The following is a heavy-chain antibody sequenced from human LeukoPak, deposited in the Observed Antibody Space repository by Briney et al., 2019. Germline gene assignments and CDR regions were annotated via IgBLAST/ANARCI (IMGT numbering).Heavy chain of an antibody. CDR2: IYYSGST. D-gene: IGHD3-10*01. Sequence: PSETLSLTCTVSGGSISSYYWSWIRRPPGKGLEWIGYIYYSGSTNYNPSLESRVTISVDASNNQFSLKLSSVTAADTAVYYCARRGYFGSGKGYYFDYWGQGTLVSVSS. CDR3: ARRGYFGSGKGYYFDY. V-gene: IGHV4-59*08. CDR1: GGSISSYY. J-gene: IGHJ4*02.